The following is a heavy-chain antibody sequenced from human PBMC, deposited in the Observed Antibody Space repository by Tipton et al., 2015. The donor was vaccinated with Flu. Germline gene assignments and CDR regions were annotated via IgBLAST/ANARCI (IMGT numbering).Heavy chain of an antibody. D-gene: IGHD4-11*01. CDR2: IFRTGNT. J-gene: IGHJ5*02. CDR3: ARRDYSNSVSDPKSCSDP. Sequence: QLVQSGPEVKPSETLSLTCTISGDSISSDYYWGWIRQPPGKGLEWIGNIFRTGNTYRNPSSKSRVAISVDRSKNQFSLKVFSVTAADTAVYYCARRDYSNSVSDPKSCSDPWCQGFLVTVSS. V-gene: IGHV4-38-2*02. CDR1: GDSISSDYY.